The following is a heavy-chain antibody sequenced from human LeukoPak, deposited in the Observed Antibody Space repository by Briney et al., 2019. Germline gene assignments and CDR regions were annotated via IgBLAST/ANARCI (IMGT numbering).Heavy chain of an antibody. CDR2: IYYSGST. CDR3: ARETLYGSGSYYYYYYGMDV. D-gene: IGHD3-10*01. J-gene: IGHJ6*02. V-gene: IGHV4-59*01. Sequence: SEALSLTCTVSGGSISSYYWSWIRQPPGKGLEWIGYIYYSGSTNYNPSLKGRVTISVDTSKNQFSLKLSSVTAADTAVYYCARETLYGSGSYYYYYYGMDVWGQGTTVTVSS. CDR1: GGSISSYY.